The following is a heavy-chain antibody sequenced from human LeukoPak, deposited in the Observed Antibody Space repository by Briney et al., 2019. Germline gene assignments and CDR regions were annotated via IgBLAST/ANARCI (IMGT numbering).Heavy chain of an antibody. J-gene: IGHJ4*02. CDR1: GGSFSGYY. CDR2: INHSGST. V-gene: IGHV4-34*01. D-gene: IGHD3-3*01. Sequence: PSETLSLTCAVYGGSFSGYYWSWIRQPPGKGLEWIEEINHSGSTNHNPSLKSRVTISVDTSKNQFSLKLSSVTAADTAVYYCASLIWSGYYRPDYFDYWGQGTLVTVSS. CDR3: ASLIWSGYYRPDYFDY.